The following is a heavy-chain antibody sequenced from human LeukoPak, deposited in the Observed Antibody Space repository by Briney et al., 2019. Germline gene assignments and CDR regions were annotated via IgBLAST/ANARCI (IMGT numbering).Heavy chain of an antibody. CDR3: ARRSDWSDP. CDR2: IYYSGRP. D-gene: IGHD1-26*01. CDR1: GGSITSGTYY. J-gene: IGHJ5*02. V-gene: IGHV4-39*01. Sequence: PSETLSLTCTVSGGSITSGTYYWGWIRQPPGKGLEWIASIYYSGRPHYKPSLKSRVTISLDTSKNQFSLRLLSVTAADTAVYYCARRSDWSDPWGQGTLVTVSS.